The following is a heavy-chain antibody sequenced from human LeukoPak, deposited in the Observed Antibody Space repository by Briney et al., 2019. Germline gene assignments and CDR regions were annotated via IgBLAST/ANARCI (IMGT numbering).Heavy chain of an antibody. CDR2: IYAGGST. Sequence: GGSLRLSCAASGFTVSSNYMSWVRQAPGKGLEWISVIYAGGSTNYADSVKGRFTISRDNSKNTLYLQMTSLRAEDTAVYYCARGLNSLLDYWGQGTLVIVSS. J-gene: IGHJ4*02. CDR3: ARGLNSLLDY. D-gene: IGHD3-16*02. V-gene: IGHV3-53*01. CDR1: GFTVSSNY.